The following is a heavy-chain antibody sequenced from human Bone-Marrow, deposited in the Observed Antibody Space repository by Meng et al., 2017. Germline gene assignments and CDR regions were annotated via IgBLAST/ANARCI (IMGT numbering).Heavy chain of an antibody. D-gene: IGHD2-8*02. J-gene: IGHJ4*02. V-gene: IGHV3-15*01. CDR2: IKSKRDGGTT. CDR3: TTDRTYCPIDD. Sequence: GSLRLSCAASGFSFSDAWMSWVRQAPGKGLEWVGRIKSKRDGGTTDYAAPVNGRFTISRDNSKNMLSLQMNSLKTEDTALYRCTTDRTYCPIDDWGQGTLVTVSS. CDR1: GFSFSDAW.